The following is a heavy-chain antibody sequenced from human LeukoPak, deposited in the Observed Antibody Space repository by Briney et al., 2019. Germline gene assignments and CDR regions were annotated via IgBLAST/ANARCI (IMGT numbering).Heavy chain of an antibody. D-gene: IGHD5-12*01. CDR2: ISSSSSTI. J-gene: IGHJ6*02. Sequence: GGSLRLSCAASGFTFSSYSMNWVRQAPGKGLEWVSYISSSSSTIYYADSVKGRFTISRDNAKNSLYLQMNSLRAEDTAVYYCAREREWRYSGYDGYYYGMDVWGQGTTVTVSS. V-gene: IGHV3-48*04. CDR3: AREREWRYSGYDGYYYGMDV. CDR1: GFTFSSYS.